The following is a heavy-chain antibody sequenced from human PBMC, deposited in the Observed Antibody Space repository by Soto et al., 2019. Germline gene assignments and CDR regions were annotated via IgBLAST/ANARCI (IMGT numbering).Heavy chain of an antibody. CDR2: ISYDGSNK. CDR3: ARDEGGSTMVRGVARYYYYGMDV. D-gene: IGHD3-10*01. V-gene: IGHV3-30-3*01. J-gene: IGHJ6*02. Sequence: QVQLVESGGGVVQPGRSLRLSCAASGFTFSSYAMHWVRQAPGKGLEWVAVISYDGSNKYYADSVKGRFTISRDNSKNTMYLQMNSLRAEDTAVYYCARDEGGSTMVRGVARYYYYGMDVWGQGTTVTVSS. CDR1: GFTFSSYA.